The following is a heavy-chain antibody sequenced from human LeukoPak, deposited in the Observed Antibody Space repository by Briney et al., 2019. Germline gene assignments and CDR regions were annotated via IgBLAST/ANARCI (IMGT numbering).Heavy chain of an antibody. CDR3: ARDDADSAYADGDY. CDR1: GGIFSSYT. J-gene: IGHJ4*02. D-gene: IGHD5-12*01. V-gene: IGHV1-69*04. Sequence: ASVKVSCKASGGIFSSYTISWVRQTPGQGLEWMGRIIPLLGIANYAQKFQGRVTIIADKSTSTAYMELSSLRSEDTAVYYCARDDADSAYADGDYWGQGTLVTVSS. CDR2: IIPLLGIA.